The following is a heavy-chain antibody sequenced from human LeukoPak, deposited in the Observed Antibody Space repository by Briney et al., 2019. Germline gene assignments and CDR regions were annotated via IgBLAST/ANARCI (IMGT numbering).Heavy chain of an antibody. Sequence: GGSLRLSCAASGFTFSNAWMSWVRQAPGKGLEWVGRIKRKTDGGTTDYAAPVKGRFTISRDDSKNTLYLQMNGLKTEDTAVYYCTTSSDYDLLTGYFYYFDYWGQGTLVTVSS. CDR2: IKRKTDGGTT. CDR1: GFTFSNAW. V-gene: IGHV3-15*01. D-gene: IGHD3-9*01. J-gene: IGHJ4*02. CDR3: TTSSDYDLLTGYFYYFDY.